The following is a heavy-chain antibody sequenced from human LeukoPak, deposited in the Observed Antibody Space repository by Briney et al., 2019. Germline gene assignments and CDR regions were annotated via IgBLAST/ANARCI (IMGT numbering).Heavy chain of an antibody. V-gene: IGHV4-30-4*01. CDR3: ARPYYYDSRIDP. J-gene: IGHJ5*02. D-gene: IGHD3-22*01. CDR2: MHYSGST. Sequence: SQTLSLTRTVSGGSISSGDYYWSWIRQPPGKGLEWIGYMHYSGSTYYNPSLKSRITISLDISKNQFSLKLSSVTAADTAVYYCARPYYYDSRIDPWGQGTLVTVSS. CDR1: GGSISSGDYY.